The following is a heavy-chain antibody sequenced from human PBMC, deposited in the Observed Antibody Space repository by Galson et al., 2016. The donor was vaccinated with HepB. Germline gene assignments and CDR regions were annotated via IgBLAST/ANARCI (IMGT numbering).Heavy chain of an antibody. D-gene: IGHD5-24*01. Sequence: SETLSLTCTVSSGAVSVYYWTWIRQSPGKGLEWIGYVFHDGSTDYNPSLNSRVTMSLDTSRNQFSLRLNSVTAADTAVYYCVKVRDGGMFDRWGQGILVTVSS. CDR3: VKVRDGGMFDR. V-gene: IGHV4-59*02. J-gene: IGHJ5*02. CDR2: VFHDGST. CDR1: SGAVSVYY.